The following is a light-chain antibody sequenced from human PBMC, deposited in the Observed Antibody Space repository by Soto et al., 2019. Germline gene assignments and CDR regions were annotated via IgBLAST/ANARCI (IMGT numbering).Light chain of an antibody. CDR3: QQTHSLPLS. J-gene: IGKJ3*01. CDR2: AAS. Sequence: DIQMTQSPSSLSASGGDRVTVTCRASQSISTYVNWYQHKPGKAPKVVIYAASTLPSGVPSRFSGSGSGTDFTLTINNLQPDDFATYYCQQTHSLPLSFGPGTKVDIK. CDR1: QSISTY. V-gene: IGKV1-39*01.